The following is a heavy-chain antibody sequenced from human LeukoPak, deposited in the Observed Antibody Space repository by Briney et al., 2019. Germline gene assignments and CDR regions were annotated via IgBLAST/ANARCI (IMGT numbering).Heavy chain of an antibody. CDR3: ARSRITGTAHDAFDI. CDR2: INWNGGST. D-gene: IGHD1-20*01. J-gene: IGHJ3*02. CDR1: GFTFDDYG. Sequence: PGGSLRLSCAASGFTFDDYGMSWVRQAPGKGLEWVSGINWNGGSTGCADSVKGRFTISRDNAKNSLYLQMNSLRAEDTALYHCARSRITGTAHDAFDIWGQGTMVTVSS. V-gene: IGHV3-20*01.